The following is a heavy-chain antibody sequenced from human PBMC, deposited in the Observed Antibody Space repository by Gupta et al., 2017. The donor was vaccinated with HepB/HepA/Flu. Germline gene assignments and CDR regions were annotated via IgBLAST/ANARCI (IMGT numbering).Heavy chain of an antibody. CDR2: INRSGST. V-gene: IGHV4-34*01. D-gene: IGHD3-22*01. CDR3: ARGPYYYDSTGYYYSLAFDI. J-gene: IGHJ3*02. CDR1: GGSFSGYY. Sequence: QVQLQQWGAGLLKPSETLSLTCAVYGGSFSGYYWSWIRQPPGKGLEWIGEINRSGSTNYNPSLKSRVTISVDTSKNQFSLKLSSVTAADTAVYYCARGPYYYDSTGYYYSLAFDIWGQGTMVTVSS.